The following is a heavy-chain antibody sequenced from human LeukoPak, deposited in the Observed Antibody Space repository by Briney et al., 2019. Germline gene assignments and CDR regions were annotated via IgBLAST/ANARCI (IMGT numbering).Heavy chain of an antibody. CDR1: GFTFRRHW. J-gene: IGHJ3*02. D-gene: IGHD2-2*01. Sequence: GGSLRLSCAASGFTFRRHWMHWVRQAPGKGLVWVSRIKSDGTSTTYADSVKGRFTISRDNAKNSLYLQMNSLRAEDTAVYYCARRYCTSSTCGAYDIWGQGTKVTVSS. CDR2: IKSDGTST. V-gene: IGHV3-74*01. CDR3: ARRYCTSSTCGAYDI.